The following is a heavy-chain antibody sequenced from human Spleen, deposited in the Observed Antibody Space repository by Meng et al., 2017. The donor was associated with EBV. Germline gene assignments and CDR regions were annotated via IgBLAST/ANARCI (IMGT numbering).Heavy chain of an antibody. CDR2: LIPMSGAP. CDR1: GGTFRSDA. V-gene: IGHV1-69*01. Sequence: QVQLVQSGAEGKRPGSSVKVSCKTSGGTFRSDAVSWVRQAPGQGLEWMGGLIPMSGAPHYPQKFQARVTIIADESTSTHYMELSSLRSEDTAVYYCASESGRGFTPDYWGQGTLVTVSS. D-gene: IGHD3-10*01. CDR3: ASESGRGFTPDY. J-gene: IGHJ4*02.